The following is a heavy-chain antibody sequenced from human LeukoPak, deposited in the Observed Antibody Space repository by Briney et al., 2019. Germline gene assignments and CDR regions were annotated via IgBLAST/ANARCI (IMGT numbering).Heavy chain of an antibody. CDR2: IYYSGST. CDR3: ARDGRYFDWLSQYYFDY. CDR1: GGSISSSSYY. Sequence: SETLSLTCTVSGGSISSSSYYWGWIRQPPGKGLEWIGSIYYSGSTYYNPSLKSRVTISVDTSKNQFSLKLSSVTAADTAVYYCARDGRYFDWLSQYYFDYWGQGTLVTVSS. D-gene: IGHD3-9*01. V-gene: IGHV4-39*07. J-gene: IGHJ4*02.